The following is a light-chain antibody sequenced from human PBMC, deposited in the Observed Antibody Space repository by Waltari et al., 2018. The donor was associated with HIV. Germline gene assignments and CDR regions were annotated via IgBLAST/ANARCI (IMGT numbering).Light chain of an antibody. CDR1: ALPKEY. CDR3: YSTNIRGNHRL. Sequence: SYELTQAPSVSVSPGQTARITCSGDALPKEYAYWYQQKSGQAPVLVIYEDTKRPSGIPERFSSSSSGTMATLTISGAQVEDEADYYCYSTNIRGNHRLFGGGTKLTVL. CDR2: EDT. J-gene: IGLJ2*01. V-gene: IGLV3-10*01.